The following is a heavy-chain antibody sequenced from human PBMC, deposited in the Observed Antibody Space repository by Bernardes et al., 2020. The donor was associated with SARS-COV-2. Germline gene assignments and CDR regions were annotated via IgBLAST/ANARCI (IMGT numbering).Heavy chain of an antibody. V-gene: IGHV1-2*04. CDR1: GYTFTGYY. J-gene: IGHJ6*02. D-gene: IGHD3-3*01. CDR3: ARSPLYYDFWSGYLSYYYYGMDV. CDR2: INPNSGGT. Sequence: APVKVACKASGYTFTGYYMHWVRQAPGQGLEWMGWINPNSGGTNYAQKFQGWVTMTRDTSISTAYMELSRLRSDDTAVYYCARSPLYYDFWSGYLSYYYYGMDVWGQGTTVTVSS.